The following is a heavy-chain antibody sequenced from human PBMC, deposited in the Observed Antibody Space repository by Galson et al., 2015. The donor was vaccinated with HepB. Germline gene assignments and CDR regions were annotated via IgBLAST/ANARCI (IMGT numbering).Heavy chain of an antibody. J-gene: IGHJ6*02. CDR1: GDSVSSNYAV. V-gene: IGHV6-1*01. CDR3: AYGVDV. CDR2: TYYRSKWIY. Sequence: CAISGDSVSSNYAVWNWIRQSPSRGLEWLGRTYYRSKWIYDYAESVKSRITITPDTSKNLVSLQLHSVIPEDAAVYYCAYGVDVWGQGITVTVSS.